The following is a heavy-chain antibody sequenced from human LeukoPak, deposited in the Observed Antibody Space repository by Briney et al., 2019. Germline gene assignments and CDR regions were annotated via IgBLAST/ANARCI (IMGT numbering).Heavy chain of an antibody. CDR3: ARAPSYSEAILVVNPRFDY. V-gene: IGHV3-30*02. CDR2: IRYDGSNK. J-gene: IGHJ4*02. Sequence: GGSLRLSCAASGFTFSSYGMHWVRQAPGKGLERVAFIRYDGSNKYYADSVKGRFTISRDNAKNSLYLQMNSLRAEDPALYYCARAPSYSEAILVVNPRFDYWGQGTLVTVSS. D-gene: IGHD2-21*01. CDR1: GFTFSSYG.